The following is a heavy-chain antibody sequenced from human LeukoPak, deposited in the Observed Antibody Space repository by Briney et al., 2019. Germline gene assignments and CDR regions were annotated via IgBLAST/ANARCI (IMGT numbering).Heavy chain of an antibody. CDR3: ARSKLLNGRWYFDY. CDR2: INSSASNI. CDR1: GFTFSDYY. Sequence: GGSLRLSCAASGFTFSDYYMSWIRQVSGKGLEWISNINSSASNIYYADSVKGRFAISRDNSKNTLYLQMNSLRAEDTAVYYCARSKLLNGRWYFDYWGQGTLVTVSS. J-gene: IGHJ4*02. V-gene: IGHV3-11*04. D-gene: IGHD3-10*01.